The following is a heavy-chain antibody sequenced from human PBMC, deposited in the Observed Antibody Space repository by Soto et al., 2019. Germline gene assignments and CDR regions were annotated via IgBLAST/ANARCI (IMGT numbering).Heavy chain of an antibody. Sequence: PSETLSLTCTVSGGSISSGGYYWSWIRQHPGKGLEWIGYIYYSGSTNYNPSLKSRVTISVDTSKNQFSLRLSSVTAADTAVYYCARTVVPAANPFDHWGQGTLVTVSS. D-gene: IGHD2-2*01. J-gene: IGHJ4*02. CDR3: ARTVVPAANPFDH. CDR2: IYYSGST. V-gene: IGHV4-61*08. CDR1: GGSISSGGYY.